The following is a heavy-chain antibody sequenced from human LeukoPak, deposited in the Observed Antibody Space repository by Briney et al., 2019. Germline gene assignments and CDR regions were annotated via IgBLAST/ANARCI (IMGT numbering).Heavy chain of an antibody. CDR2: IYYSGST. Sequence: SETLSLTCTVSGGSISSSSYYWGWIRQPPGKGLEWIGSIYYSGSTYHNPSLKSRVTISVDTSKNQFSLKLSSVTAADTAVYYCAAGSYKGLGYWGQGTLVTVSS. D-gene: IGHD1-26*01. J-gene: IGHJ4*02. V-gene: IGHV4-39*01. CDR3: AAGSYKGLGY. CDR1: GGSISSSSYY.